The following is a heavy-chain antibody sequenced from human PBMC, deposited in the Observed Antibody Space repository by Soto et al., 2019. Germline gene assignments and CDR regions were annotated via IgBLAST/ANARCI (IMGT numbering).Heavy chain of an antibody. Sequence: GGSLRLSCVVSGFSFSDYYMSWIRQAPGKGLEWISYISNTGSTKYYADSVKGRFTISRDNAKNSLYLQMNSLRGEDTAVYYCARDYYGDYIIDYWGQGTLVTV. V-gene: IGHV3-11*01. D-gene: IGHD4-17*01. CDR1: GFSFSDYY. J-gene: IGHJ4*02. CDR3: ARDYYGDYIIDY. CDR2: ISNTGSTK.